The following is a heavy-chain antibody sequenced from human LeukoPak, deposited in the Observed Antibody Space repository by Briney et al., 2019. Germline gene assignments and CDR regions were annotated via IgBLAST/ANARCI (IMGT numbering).Heavy chain of an antibody. CDR3: ATPYTSGWSLYFDN. J-gene: IGHJ4*02. D-gene: IGHD6-19*01. V-gene: IGHV3-30-3*01. Sequence: GGSLRLSCAASGFTFSSYAMHWVRQAPDKGLEWVAVISHDGSNKYYADSVKGRFSISRDNSKNTLYLQMNGLRAEETAMYHCATPYTSGWSLYFDNWGQGTLVTVSS. CDR1: GFTFSSYA. CDR2: ISHDGSNK.